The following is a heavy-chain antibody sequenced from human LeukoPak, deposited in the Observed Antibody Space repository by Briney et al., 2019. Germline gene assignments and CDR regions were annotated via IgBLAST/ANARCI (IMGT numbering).Heavy chain of an antibody. CDR3: ARDCSGGGCYGAFDI. D-gene: IGHD2-15*01. Sequence: PSETLSLTCTVSGASIRSGDYYWSWIRQPPGKGLEWIGYIYDSGSTYYNPSLKSRITISVDTSENRSSLKLSSVTATDTAVYYCARDCSGGGCYGAFDIWGQGTMVTVSS. J-gene: IGHJ3*02. CDR1: GASIRSGDYY. V-gene: IGHV4-30-4*01. CDR2: IYDSGST.